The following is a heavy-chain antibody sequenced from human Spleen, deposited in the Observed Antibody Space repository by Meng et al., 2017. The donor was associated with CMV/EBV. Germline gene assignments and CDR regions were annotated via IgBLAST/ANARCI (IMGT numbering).Heavy chain of an antibody. Sequence: PVHAWGAGPLKPSEALSLTCAVYVGSFSGYYWSWIRQPPGKGLEWIGEINHSGSTNYNPSLKSRVTISVDTSKNQFSLKLSSVTAADTAVYYCASRELKDYDFWSGYYRGFDYWGQGTLVTVSS. D-gene: IGHD3-3*01. CDR2: INHSGST. V-gene: IGHV4-34*01. CDR3: ASRELKDYDFWSGYYRGFDY. J-gene: IGHJ4*02. CDR1: VGSFSGYY.